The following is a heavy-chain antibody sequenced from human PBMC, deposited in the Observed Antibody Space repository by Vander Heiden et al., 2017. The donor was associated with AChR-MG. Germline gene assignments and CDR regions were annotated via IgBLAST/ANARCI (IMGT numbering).Heavy chain of an antibody. CDR2: IYWDGEK. CDR1: GFSLDTSRPGRG. D-gene: IGHD3-9*01. J-gene: IGHJ3*01. Sequence: QITLRESGPTLVRPTQTLTLTCSFSGFSLDTSRPGRGVGWIRQAPGKGLECLALIYWDGEKRYRPSLKNRLTITKDISKNQVVLTMTDMDPVDTGTYYCAHRKDDLSTGYYRDAFDVWGQGTMVVVSS. V-gene: IGHV2-5*02. CDR3: AHRKDDLSTGYYRDAFDV.